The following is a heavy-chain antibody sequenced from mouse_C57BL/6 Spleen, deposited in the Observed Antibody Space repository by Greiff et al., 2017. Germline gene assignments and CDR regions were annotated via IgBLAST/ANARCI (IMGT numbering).Heavy chain of an antibody. J-gene: IGHJ4*01. D-gene: IGHD2-4*01. CDR3: ARRGYYDSDYYAMDY. CDR1: GFTFSSYT. Sequence: DVKLVESGGGLVKPGGSLKLSCAASGFTFSSYTMSWVRQTPEKRLEWVATISGGGGNTYYPDSVKGRFTISRDNAKNTLYLQMSSLRSEDTALYYCARRGYYDSDYYAMDYWGQGTSVTVSS. CDR2: ISGGGGNT. V-gene: IGHV5-9*01.